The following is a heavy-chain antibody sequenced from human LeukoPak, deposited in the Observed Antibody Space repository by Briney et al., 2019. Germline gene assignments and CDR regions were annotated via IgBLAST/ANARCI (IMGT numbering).Heavy chain of an antibody. D-gene: IGHD3-22*01. V-gene: IGHV1-8*02. J-gene: IGHJ4*02. CDR2: MNPNSGNT. CDR1: GYTFTSYG. CDR3: ARRYTMIVVALGY. Sequence: ASVKVSCKASGYTFTSYGISWVRQATGQGLEWMGWMNPNSGNTGYAQKFQGRVTMTRNTSISTAYMELSSLRSEDTAVYYCARRYTMIVVALGYWGQGTLVTVSS.